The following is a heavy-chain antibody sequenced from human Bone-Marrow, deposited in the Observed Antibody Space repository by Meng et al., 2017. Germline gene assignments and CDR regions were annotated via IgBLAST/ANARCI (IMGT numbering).Heavy chain of an antibody. Sequence: GGSLRLSCTASGFTFGDYAMSWVRQAPGKGLEWVGFIRSKAYGGTTEYAASVKGRFTISRDDSKSIAYLQMNSLKTEDTAVYYCARIKLERDGGNWFDPWGQGTLVTVSS. CDR2: IRSKAYGGTT. J-gene: IGHJ5*02. D-gene: IGHD1-1*01. V-gene: IGHV3-49*04. CDR1: GFTFGDYA. CDR3: ARIKLERDGGNWFDP.